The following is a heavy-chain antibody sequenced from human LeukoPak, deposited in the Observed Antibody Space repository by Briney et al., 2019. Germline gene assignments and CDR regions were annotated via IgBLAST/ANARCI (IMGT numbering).Heavy chain of an antibody. D-gene: IGHD3-3*01. CDR2: IIPILGIA. Sequence: GASVKVSCKASGGTFSSYAISWVRQAPGQRLEWMGRIIPILGIANYAQNFQGRVTITADKSTSTAYTELSSLRCEDTAVYYCATGDDLDYWGEGTLVTVSS. V-gene: IGHV1-69*04. CDR3: ATGDDLDY. J-gene: IGHJ4*02. CDR1: GGTFSSYA.